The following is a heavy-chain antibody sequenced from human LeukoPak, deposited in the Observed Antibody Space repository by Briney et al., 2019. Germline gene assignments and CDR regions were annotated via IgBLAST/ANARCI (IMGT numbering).Heavy chain of an antibody. CDR2: ISAYDGDT. CDR3: ARAGRDYGTSRYYYYYMDV. V-gene: IGHV1-18*04. D-gene: IGHD4/OR15-4a*01. J-gene: IGHJ6*03. Sequence: GASVKVSCKASGYTFTSYYMHWVRQAPGQGLEWMGWISAYDGDTKYAQNLQGRVTMTTDTSTSTAYMELRSLRSDDTALYYCARAGRDYGTSRYYYYYMDVWGKGTTVTVSS. CDR1: GYTFTSYY.